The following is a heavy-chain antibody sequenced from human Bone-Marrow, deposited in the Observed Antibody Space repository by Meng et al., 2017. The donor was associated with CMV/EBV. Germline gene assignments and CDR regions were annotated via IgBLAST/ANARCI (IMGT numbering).Heavy chain of an antibody. D-gene: IGHD6-19*01. CDR1: GYTFTSYL. J-gene: IGHJ1*01. V-gene: IGHV1-2*02. CDR3: ATDLGSGWFLGY. CDR2: INPKSGDT. Sequence: ASVKVSCKASGYTFTSYLISWVRQAPGQGLEWMGWINPKSGDTNCAEKFQGRVTMTRDTSINTTYMEVNGLKPDDTAIYYCATDLGSGWFLGYWGQGFLVTVSS.